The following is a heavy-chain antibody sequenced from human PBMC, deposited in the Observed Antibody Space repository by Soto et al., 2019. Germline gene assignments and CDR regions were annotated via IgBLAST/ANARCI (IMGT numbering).Heavy chain of an antibody. D-gene: IGHD5-12*01. CDR1: GGSVSSSSYY. CDR3: AREAYGGRSDY. J-gene: IGHJ4*02. CDR2: IYYTGNT. Sequence: LSLTCTVSGGSVSSSSYYWSWFRQPPGKGLQWIGYIYYTGNTNLNPSLESRVTISADASKSQFSLKLTSVTAADTAVYFCAREAYGGRSDYWGQGTLVTVSS. V-gene: IGHV4-61*01.